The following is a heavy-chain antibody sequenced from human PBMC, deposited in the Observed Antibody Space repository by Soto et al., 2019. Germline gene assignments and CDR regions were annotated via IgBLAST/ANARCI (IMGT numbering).Heavy chain of an antibody. Sequence: PSETLSLTCTVSGGSISSYYWSWIRQPPGKGLEWIGYIYYSGSTNYNPSLKGRVTISVDTSKNQFSLKLSSVTAADTAVYYCARDRYDFWSGYYYWFDPWGQGTLVTVSS. D-gene: IGHD3-3*01. CDR3: ARDRYDFWSGYYYWFDP. CDR2: IYYSGST. V-gene: IGHV4-59*01. CDR1: GGSISSYY. J-gene: IGHJ5*02.